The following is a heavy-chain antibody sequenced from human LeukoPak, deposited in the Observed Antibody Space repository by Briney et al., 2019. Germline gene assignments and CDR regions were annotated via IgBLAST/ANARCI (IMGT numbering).Heavy chain of an antibody. CDR2: IRNSGDST. V-gene: IGHV3-23*01. Sequence: GGSLRPSCAASGFTFSSYAMSWVCQAPGEGLDWVSTIRNSGDSTYYADSVKGRFTIFRDNSKNMLYLQMNSLGADDTALYYCAKATTSYGRTLDYWGQGTLVTVSS. D-gene: IGHD2-2*01. CDR3: AKATTSYGRTLDY. CDR1: GFTFSSYA. J-gene: IGHJ4*02.